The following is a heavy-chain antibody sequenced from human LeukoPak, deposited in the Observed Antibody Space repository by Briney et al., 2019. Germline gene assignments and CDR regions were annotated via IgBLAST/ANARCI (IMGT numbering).Heavy chain of an antibody. CDR2: ISISSTYI. Sequence: GRSLRLSCAPSAFTFSSYRMNWVRQPPGKWLEWVSSISISSTYIYYAESVKGPFTISRENAKNSLYLKMNTLRAEDTAVFHCARDKGGWFDPWGQGTLVTVSS. CDR1: AFTFSSYR. J-gene: IGHJ5*02. CDR3: ARDKGGWFDP. V-gene: IGHV3-21*01.